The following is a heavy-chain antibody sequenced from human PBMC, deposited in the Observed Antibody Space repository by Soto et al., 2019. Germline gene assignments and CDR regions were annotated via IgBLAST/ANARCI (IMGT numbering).Heavy chain of an antibody. CDR2: IKQAGSEK. D-gene: IGHD3-22*01. J-gene: IGHJ4*02. CDR3: ARYYYDSSGYSWFDY. V-gene: IGHV3-7*03. CDR1: GFTFSSYW. Sequence: PGGSLRLSCAASGFTFSSYWMSWVRPAPGTGLEWLANIKQAGSEKYYVDSVKGRFSISRDNAKNSLYLQMNRLREEDTAVYYCARYYYDSSGYSWFDYWGWGTMVT.